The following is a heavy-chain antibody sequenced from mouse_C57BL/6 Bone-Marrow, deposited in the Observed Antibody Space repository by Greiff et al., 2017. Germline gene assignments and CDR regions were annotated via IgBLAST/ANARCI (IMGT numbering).Heavy chain of an antibody. CDR1: GFHIKDDY. J-gene: IGHJ4*01. CDR3: TTRFMDY. Sequence: VQLQQSGAELVRPGASVKLSCTASGFHIKDDYMHWVKQRPEQGLEWIGWIDPENGDPEYASKFQGKATIQADTSSKTAYLQLSSLTSEDTAVYYCTTRFMDYWGQGTSVTVSS. V-gene: IGHV14-4*01. CDR2: IDPENGDP.